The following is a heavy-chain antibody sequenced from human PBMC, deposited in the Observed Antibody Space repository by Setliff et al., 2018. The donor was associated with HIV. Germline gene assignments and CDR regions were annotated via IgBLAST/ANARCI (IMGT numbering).Heavy chain of an antibody. CDR1: GYTFTSYD. J-gene: IGHJ6*03. V-gene: IGHV1-8*02. CDR2: MNPNSGNT. Sequence: ASVKVSCKASGYTFTSYDIHWVRQATGQGLEWMGWMNPNSGNTGYAQRFQGRVTMTRDTSVSTAYLELTSLRFEDTAVYYCARVGEMATIGYSYYYMDVWGKGTTVTVSS. D-gene: IGHD5-12*01. CDR3: ARVGEMATIGYSYYYMDV.